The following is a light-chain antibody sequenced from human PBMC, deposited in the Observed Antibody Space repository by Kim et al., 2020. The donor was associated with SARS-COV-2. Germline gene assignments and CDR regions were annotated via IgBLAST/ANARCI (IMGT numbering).Light chain of an antibody. CDR3: AAWDGSLSDFV. Sequence: GQRVTISCSGSSSNIGSNYVYWYQQLPGTAPKLLISRNSQRPSGVPDRLSASKSGTSASLAISGLRSEDEADYYCAAWDGSLSDFVFGTGTKVTVL. CDR1: SSNIGSNY. J-gene: IGLJ1*01. CDR2: RNS. V-gene: IGLV1-47*01.